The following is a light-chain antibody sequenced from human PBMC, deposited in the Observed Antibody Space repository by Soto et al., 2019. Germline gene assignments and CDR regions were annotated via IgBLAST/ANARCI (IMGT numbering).Light chain of an antibody. CDR2: DAS. CDR3: QQRSNPPGWT. V-gene: IGKV3-11*01. Sequence: EIVLTQSPATLSLSPGERATLSCRASQSVSSYLAWYQQKPGRAPRLLIYDASNRATGIPARFSGSGSGTDFTLTISSLEPEDFAVYYCQQRSNPPGWTFGQGTKVEIK. J-gene: IGKJ1*01. CDR1: QSVSSY.